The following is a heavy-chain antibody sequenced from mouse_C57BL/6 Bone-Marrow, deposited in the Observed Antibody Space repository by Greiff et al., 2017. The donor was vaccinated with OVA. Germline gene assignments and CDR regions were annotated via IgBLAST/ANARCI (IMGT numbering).Heavy chain of an antibody. CDR2: IRNKANGYTT. CDR3: ARYIPSEYYYFDY. D-gene: IGHD5-2*01. V-gene: IGHV7-3*01. Sequence: EVQLVESGGGLVQPGGSLSLSCAASGFTFTDYYMSWVRQPPGKALEWLGFIRNKANGYTTEYSASVKGRFTISRDNSQSILYLQMNALRAEDSATYYCARYIPSEYYYFDYWGQGTTLTVSS. CDR1: GFTFTDYY. J-gene: IGHJ2*01.